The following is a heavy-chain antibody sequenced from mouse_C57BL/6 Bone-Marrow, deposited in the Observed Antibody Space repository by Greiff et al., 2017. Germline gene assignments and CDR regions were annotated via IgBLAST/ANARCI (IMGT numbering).Heavy chain of an antibody. CDR2: IDPSDSYT. V-gene: IGHV1-50*01. J-gene: IGHJ2*01. Sequence: VQLQQSGAELVKPGASVKLSCKASGYTFTSYWMQWVKQRPGQGLEWIGEIDPSDSYTNYNQKFKGKATLTVDTSSSTAYMQLSSLTSEDSAVYYCARRNDYDKKGYYFDYWGQGTTLTVSS. D-gene: IGHD2-4*01. CDR3: ARRNDYDKKGYYFDY. CDR1: GYTFTSYW.